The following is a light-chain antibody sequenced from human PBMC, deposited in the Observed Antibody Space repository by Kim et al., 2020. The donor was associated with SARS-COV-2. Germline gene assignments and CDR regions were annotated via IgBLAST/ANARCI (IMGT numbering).Light chain of an antibody. CDR1: KLGEKY. J-gene: IGLJ2*01. V-gene: IGLV3-1*01. Sequence: VSPGQTASITCTGDKLGEKYAGWYQQKPGQSPVLVIYQDSKRPSGIPERFSGSNSGNTATLAISGTQAMDEADYYCQAWDSSTVVFGGGTQLTVL. CDR2: QDS. CDR3: QAWDSSTVV.